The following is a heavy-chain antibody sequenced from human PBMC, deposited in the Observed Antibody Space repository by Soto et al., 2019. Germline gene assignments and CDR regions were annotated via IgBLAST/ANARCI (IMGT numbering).Heavy chain of an antibody. J-gene: IGHJ3*02. CDR1: GGSISSSSYY. Sequence: SETLSLTCTVSGGSISSSSYYWGWIRQPPGKGLEWIGSIYYSGSTYYNPSLKSRVTISVDTSKNQFSLKLSSVTAADTAVYYCARHLGRDAFDIWGQGTMVTVSS. CDR2: IYYSGST. D-gene: IGHD3-10*01. CDR3: ARHLGRDAFDI. V-gene: IGHV4-39*01.